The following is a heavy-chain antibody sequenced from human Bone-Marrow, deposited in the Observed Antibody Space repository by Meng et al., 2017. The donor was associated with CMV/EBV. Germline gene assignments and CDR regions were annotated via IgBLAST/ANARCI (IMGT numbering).Heavy chain of an antibody. V-gene: IGHV3-21*01. CDR2: ISSSSSYI. D-gene: IGHD6-19*01. CDR3: ARGAVAGYFDY. CDR1: GFTFSSYS. Sequence: VPRVESGGGLVKPGVSLRLSCAASGFTFSSYSMNWVRQAPGKGLEWVSSISSSSSYIYYADSVKGRFTISRDNAKNSLYLQMNSLRAEDTAVYYCARGAVAGYFDYWGQGTLVTASS. J-gene: IGHJ4*02.